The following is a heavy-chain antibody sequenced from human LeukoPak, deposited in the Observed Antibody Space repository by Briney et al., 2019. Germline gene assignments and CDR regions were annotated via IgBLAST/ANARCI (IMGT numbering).Heavy chain of an antibody. D-gene: IGHD1-26*01. CDR1: GFTFTNYA. V-gene: IGHV3-23*01. J-gene: IGHJ4*02. Sequence: GGSLRLSCAASGFTFTNYAMSWVRQAPGKGLEWVSTISGGGGSTYSADSVMGRFTISRDNSKTTLYLQMNSLRAEDTAVYYCAKDGVEGAVDYWGQGTLVTVSS. CDR2: ISGGGGST. CDR3: AKDGVEGAVDY.